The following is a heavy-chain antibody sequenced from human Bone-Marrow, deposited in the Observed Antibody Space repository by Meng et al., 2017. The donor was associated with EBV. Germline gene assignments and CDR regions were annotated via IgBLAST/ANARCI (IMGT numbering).Heavy chain of an antibody. V-gene: IGHV3-74*01. CDR3: ARRYYYDSSGPHFDY. CDR2: INSDGSST. CDR1: GFTFSSYW. Sequence: LLGGSGWGLVQPGGSLGLSCAASGFTFSSYWMHWVRQAPGKGLVWVSRINSDGSSTSYADSVKGRFTISRDNAKNTLYLQMNSLRAEDTAVYYCARRYYYDSSGPHFDYWGQGTLVTVAS. J-gene: IGHJ4*02. D-gene: IGHD3-22*01.